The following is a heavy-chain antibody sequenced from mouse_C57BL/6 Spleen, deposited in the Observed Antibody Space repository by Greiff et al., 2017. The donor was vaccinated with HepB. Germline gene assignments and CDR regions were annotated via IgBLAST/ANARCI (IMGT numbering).Heavy chain of an antibody. CDR3: TEGVTFDY. D-gene: IGHD2-5*01. J-gene: IGHJ2*01. V-gene: IGHV14-4*01. CDR1: GFNIKDDY. CDR2: IDPENGDT. Sequence: VQLQQSGAELVRPGASVKLSCTASGFNIKDDYMHWVKQRPEQGLEWIGWIDPENGDTEYASKFQGKATITADTSSNTAYLQLSSLPSADTAVYYCTEGVTFDYWGQGTTLTVSS.